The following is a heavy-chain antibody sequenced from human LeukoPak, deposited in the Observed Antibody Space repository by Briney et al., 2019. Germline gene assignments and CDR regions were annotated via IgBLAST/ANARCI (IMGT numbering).Heavy chain of an antibody. CDR1: GFTFSSFS. D-gene: IGHD6-6*01. Sequence: GGSLRLSCAASGFTFSSFSMNWVRQAPGKGLEWVSSIYSTTTYIYYADSVKGRFTISRDNAENSLYLQMNSLRAEDTAVYYCARDQFVHAFDIWGQGTMVTVSS. CDR3: ARDQFVHAFDI. CDR2: IYSTTTYI. J-gene: IGHJ3*02. V-gene: IGHV3-21*01.